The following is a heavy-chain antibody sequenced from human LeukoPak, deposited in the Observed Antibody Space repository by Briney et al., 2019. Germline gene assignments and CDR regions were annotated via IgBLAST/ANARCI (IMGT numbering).Heavy chain of an antibody. CDR2: ISISGDNT. J-gene: IGHJ4*02. V-gene: IGHV3-23*01. D-gene: IGHD3-16*02. Sequence: PGGSLRLSCAASGFTFSNYDMSWVRQAPGKGLEWVSTISISGDNTYYPDSVKGRFTISRDNSKNTLYLQMNSLRAEDTAVYYCAYRTGFDYWGQGTLVTVSS. CDR1: GFTFSNYD. CDR3: AYRTGFDY.